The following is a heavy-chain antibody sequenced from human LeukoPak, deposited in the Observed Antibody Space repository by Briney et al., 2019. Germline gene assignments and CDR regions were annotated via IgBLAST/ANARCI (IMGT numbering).Heavy chain of an antibody. CDR3: ARDAPYSSGWYDPLDY. CDR2: VYYSGST. CDR1: GGSISSYY. Sequence: SETLSLTCTVSGGSISSYYWSWIRQPPGKGLEWIGYVYYSGSTNYNPSLKSRVTISVDTSKNQFSLKLSSVTAADTAVYYCARDAPYSSGWYDPLDYWGQGTLVTVSS. V-gene: IGHV4-59*12. J-gene: IGHJ4*02. D-gene: IGHD6-19*01.